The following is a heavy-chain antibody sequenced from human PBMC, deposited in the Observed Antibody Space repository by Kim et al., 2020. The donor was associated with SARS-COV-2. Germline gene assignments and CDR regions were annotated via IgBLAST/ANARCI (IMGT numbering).Heavy chain of an antibody. Sequence: GGSLRLSCAASGFTFSSYSMNWVRQAPGKGLEWVSSISSSSSYIYYADSVKGRFTISRDNAKNSLYLQMNSLRAEDTAVYYCARDLWSSGWHRGGYYYYGMDVWGQGTTVTVSS. CDR1: GFTFSSYS. CDR2: ISSSSSYI. V-gene: IGHV3-21*01. D-gene: IGHD6-19*01. J-gene: IGHJ6*02. CDR3: ARDLWSSGWHRGGYYYYGMDV.